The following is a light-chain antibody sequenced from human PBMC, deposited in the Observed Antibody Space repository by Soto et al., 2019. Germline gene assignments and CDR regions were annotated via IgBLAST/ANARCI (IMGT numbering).Light chain of an antibody. V-gene: IGKV1-5*01. Sequence: DTQMTQSPSTLSASVGDTVTITCRARQNINNWLAWYQQKPEKVPKLLIYGSSTIEDWVPSRFSGSRSGTECTLTNNSLQPDDFATYYCQRYDGYFGQGTKLEIK. J-gene: IGKJ2*01. CDR3: QRYDGY. CDR1: QNINNW. CDR2: GSS.